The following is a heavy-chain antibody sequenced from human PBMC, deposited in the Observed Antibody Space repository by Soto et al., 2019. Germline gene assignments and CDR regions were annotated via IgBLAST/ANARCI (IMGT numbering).Heavy chain of an antibody. J-gene: IGHJ5*02. Sequence: ASVKVSCKASGYTFTSYAIHWVRQAPLQRLEWMVCINAGNGNTKYSQKFQGRVTITRDTSASTAYMELSSLRSEDTAVYYCASGPYSSSSGWFEAWGQGTLVTLSS. CDR3: ASGPYSSSSGWFEA. D-gene: IGHD6-6*01. CDR2: INAGNGNT. CDR1: GYTFTSYA. V-gene: IGHV1-3*01.